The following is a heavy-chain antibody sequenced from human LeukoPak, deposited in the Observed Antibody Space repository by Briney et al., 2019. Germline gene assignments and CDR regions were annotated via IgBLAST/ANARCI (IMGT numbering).Heavy chain of an antibody. V-gene: IGHV1-69*13. D-gene: IGHD1-1*01. Sequence: SVKVSCKASGGTFSSYGISWVRQAPGQGLEWMGGIIPIFGTANYAQKFQGRVTITADESTSTAYMELSSLRSEDTAVYYCARGSTGISYYYGMGVWGQGTTVTVSS. CDR1: GGTFSSYG. J-gene: IGHJ6*02. CDR2: IIPIFGTA. CDR3: ARGSTGISYYYGMGV.